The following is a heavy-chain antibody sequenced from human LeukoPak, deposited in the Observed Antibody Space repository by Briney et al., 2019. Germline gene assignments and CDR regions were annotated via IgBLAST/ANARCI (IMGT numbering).Heavy chain of an antibody. CDR3: ARGLTYYYDSSGYYPYYFDY. J-gene: IGHJ4*02. CDR1: GGSISSGNYY. CDR2: IYTSGST. D-gene: IGHD3-22*01. Sequence: PSQTLSLTCTVSGGSISSGNYYWSWIRQPAGKGLEWIGRIYTSGSTNYNPSLKSRVTISVDTSKNQFSLKLSSVTAADTAVYYCARGLTYYYDSSGYYPYYFDYWGQGTLVTVSS. V-gene: IGHV4-61*02.